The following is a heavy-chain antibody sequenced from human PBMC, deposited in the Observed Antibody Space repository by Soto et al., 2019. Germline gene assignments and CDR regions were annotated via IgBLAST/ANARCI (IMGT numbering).Heavy chain of an antibody. V-gene: IGHV3-23*01. D-gene: IGHD1-26*01. J-gene: IGHJ6*02. CDR1: VFAFSTHA. Sequence: LRLSCVASVFAFSTHAMSWVRQAPGKGLEWVSTFSGSGGNIYYAESVKGRLTISRDDSKNTLYLQMDSLRVEDTAVYYCAKDPPWTVGPLAMDVWGQGPPMTV. CDR2: FSGSGGNI. CDR3: AKDPPWTVGPLAMDV.